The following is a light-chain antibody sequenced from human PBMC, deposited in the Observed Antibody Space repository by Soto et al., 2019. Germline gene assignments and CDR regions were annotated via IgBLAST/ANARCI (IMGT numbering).Light chain of an antibody. Sequence: QSVLTQSPSASATPGQRVTISCSGGRSNIGTYAVNWYQQLPGTAPTLLIFRNHQRPSGVPDRFSGSKSGTSASLAISGPQSEDEADYYCAAWDHSLRAVVFGGGTKLTVL. V-gene: IGLV1-44*01. CDR3: AAWDHSLRAVV. J-gene: IGLJ2*01. CDR2: RNH. CDR1: RSNIGTYA.